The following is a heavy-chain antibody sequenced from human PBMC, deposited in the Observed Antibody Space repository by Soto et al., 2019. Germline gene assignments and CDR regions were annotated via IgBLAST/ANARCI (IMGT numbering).Heavy chain of an antibody. V-gene: IGHV2-5*02. Sequence: QITLKESGPTLMKPPQTLTLTGTLSGFSLSTSGVGVGSIRQTPEKALEWLALIYWDDDKRYSTSLKSRLTITKDTSKNQVVLTMTNMDPVDTATYYCARYFYESSDYSPWDYGMDVWCQGTTVTVSS. CDR1: GFSLSTSGVG. CDR2: IYWDDDK. CDR3: ARYFYESSDYSPWDYGMDV. J-gene: IGHJ6*02. D-gene: IGHD3-22*01.